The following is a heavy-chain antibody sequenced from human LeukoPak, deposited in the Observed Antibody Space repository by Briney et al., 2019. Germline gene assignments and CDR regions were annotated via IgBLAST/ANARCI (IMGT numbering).Heavy chain of an antibody. CDR2: INHSGSN. CDR3: AGAGAGDLDY. V-gene: IGHV4-34*07. CDR1: GGPFCVYY. D-gene: IGHD3-10*01. J-gene: IGHJ4*02. Sequence: SETLSRNCAVYGGPFCVYYWSWVPQPPGKGLEWIGEINHSGSNNYNPSLKSRVTISVDTSKDHFSQKLSSVTAADTAVYYRAGAGAGDLDYWGQGSLVTVSS.